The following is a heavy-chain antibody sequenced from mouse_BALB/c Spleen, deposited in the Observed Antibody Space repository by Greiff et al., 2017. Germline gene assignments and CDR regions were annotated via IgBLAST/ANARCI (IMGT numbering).Heavy chain of an antibody. Sequence: VQLVESGAELAKPGASVKMSCKASGYTFTSYWMHWVKQRPGQGLEWIGYINPSTGYTEYNQKFKDKATLTADKSSSTAYMQLSSLTSEDSAVYYCARLGLPSFAYWGQGTLVTVSA. CDR2: INPSTGYT. CDR3: ARLGLPSFAY. CDR1: GYTFTSYW. V-gene: IGHV1-7*01. D-gene: IGHD2-2*01. J-gene: IGHJ3*01.